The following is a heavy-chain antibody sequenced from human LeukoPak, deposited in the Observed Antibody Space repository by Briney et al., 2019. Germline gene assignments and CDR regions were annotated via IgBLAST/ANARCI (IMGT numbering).Heavy chain of an antibody. V-gene: IGHV1-18*01. CDR1: GYTFTSYG. Sequence: ASVKVSCKASGYTFTSYGISWVRQAPGQGLEWMGWISGYNGNTNYAQKLQGRVTMTTDTSTSTAYMELRSLRSDDTAVYYCARTYYYGSGSYLGPHYDWFDPWGQGTLVTVSS. D-gene: IGHD3-10*01. J-gene: IGHJ5*02. CDR3: ARTYYYGSGSYLGPHYDWFDP. CDR2: ISGYNGNT.